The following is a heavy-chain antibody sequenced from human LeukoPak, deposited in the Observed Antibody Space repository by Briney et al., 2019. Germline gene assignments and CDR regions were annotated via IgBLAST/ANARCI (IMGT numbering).Heavy chain of an antibody. CDR2: ISIDGNNP. J-gene: IGHJ4*02. V-gene: IGHV3-30*01. CDR3: ARYLFSDFYFDH. D-gene: IGHD2-21*01. CDR1: GFTFSTSA. Sequence: GGSLRLSCAASGFTFSTSAVHWTRQAPGRGLEWVAVISIDGNNPNYADSVKGRFTISRDNSKNALYLQMTSLKTDDTAVYFCARYLFSDFYFDHWGQGTLVTVSS.